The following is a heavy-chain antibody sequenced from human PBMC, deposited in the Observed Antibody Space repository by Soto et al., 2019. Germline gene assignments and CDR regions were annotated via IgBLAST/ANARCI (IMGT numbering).Heavy chain of an antibody. V-gene: IGHV1-69*13. D-gene: IGHD5-12*01. CDR2: IIPIFGTA. Sequence: GASVKVSCKASGGTFSSYAISWVRQAPGQGLEWMGGIIPIFGTANYAQKFQGRVTITADESTSTAYMELSSLRSEDTAVYYCVRGRYSGSTIWGLFDYWGQGTLVTVSS. CDR1: GGTFSSYA. CDR3: VRGRYSGSTIWGLFDY. J-gene: IGHJ4*02.